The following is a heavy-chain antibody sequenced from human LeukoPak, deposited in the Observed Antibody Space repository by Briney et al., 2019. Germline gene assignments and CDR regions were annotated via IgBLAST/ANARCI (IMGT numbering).Heavy chain of an antibody. CDR2: ISSNGGST. Sequence: GGSLRLSCAASGFTVSSNYMSWVRQAPGKGLEYVSAISSNGGSTYYANSVKGRFTISRDNSKNTLYLQMGSLRAEDMAVYYCARDSLSWYYFDYWGQGTLVTVSS. CDR3: ARDSLSWYYFDY. V-gene: IGHV3-64*01. J-gene: IGHJ4*02. D-gene: IGHD6-13*01. CDR1: GFTVSSNY.